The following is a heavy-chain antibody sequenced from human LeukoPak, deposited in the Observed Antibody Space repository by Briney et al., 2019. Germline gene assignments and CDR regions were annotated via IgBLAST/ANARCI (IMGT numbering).Heavy chain of an antibody. J-gene: IGHJ5*02. V-gene: IGHV1-69*04. Sequence: ASVKVSCKASGGTFSSYAISWVRQAPGQGLEWMGRIIPILGIANYAQKFQGRVTITADKSTSTAYMELSSLRSEDTAVYYCARGCYYDSSGYYRNWFDPWGQGTLVTVSS. CDR2: IIPILGIA. CDR3: ARGCYYDSSGYYRNWFDP. D-gene: IGHD3-22*01. CDR1: GGTFSSYA.